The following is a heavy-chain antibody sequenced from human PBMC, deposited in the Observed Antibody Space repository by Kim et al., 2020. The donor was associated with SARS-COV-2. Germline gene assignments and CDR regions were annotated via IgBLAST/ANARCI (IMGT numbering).Heavy chain of an antibody. J-gene: IGHJ4*02. CDR3: VRTLKSPGEDY. V-gene: IGHV1-2*02. D-gene: IGHD3-10*01. CDR1: GYSFTAFY. Sequence: ASVKVSCKTSGYSFTAFYIHWVRQAPGQGLEYMGWINPKNGGTGYAQRVQGRVTMTKDTSVTTAYVDLNRLRSDDTAVYYCVRTLKSPGEDYWGQGTLVTVSS. CDR2: INPKNGGT.